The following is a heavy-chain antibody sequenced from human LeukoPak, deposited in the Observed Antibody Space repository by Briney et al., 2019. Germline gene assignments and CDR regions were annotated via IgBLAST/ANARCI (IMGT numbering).Heavy chain of an antibody. CDR2: ISYSGST. D-gene: IGHD3-22*01. CDR3: ARVRSVDDSSGTALGC. Sequence: KPSQTLSLTCTVSGGSISSGDYYWSWIRQHPGKGLEWIGYISYSGSTYYNPSLKSQVFISAGTSKNQFSLKLSSVTAADTAVYYCARVRSVDDSSGTALGCWGQGTLVTVSS. J-gene: IGHJ4*02. V-gene: IGHV4-31*01. CDR1: GGSISSGDYY.